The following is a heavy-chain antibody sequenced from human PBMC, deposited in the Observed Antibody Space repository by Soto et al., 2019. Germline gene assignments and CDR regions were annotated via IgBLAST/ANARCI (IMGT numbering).Heavy chain of an antibody. Sequence: QVQLGQSGTEVKKPGASVNVSCKAFGYTFTSYGFSWVRQVPGQGLEWLGGISAFNGDTQYAQSMKGRLTVTTDKSTTTVHMELRSLTPADTAVYYCAREAGWQRMVPYDWGQGTLVTV. CDR2: ISAFNGDT. V-gene: IGHV1-18*04. CDR3: AREAGWQRMVPYD. D-gene: IGHD3-10*01. J-gene: IGHJ4*02. CDR1: GYTFTSYG.